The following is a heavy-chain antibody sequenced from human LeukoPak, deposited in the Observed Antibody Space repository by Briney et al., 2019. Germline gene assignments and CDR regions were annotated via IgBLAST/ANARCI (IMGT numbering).Heavy chain of an antibody. CDR3: AREREDIKLMLYAYYFDY. D-gene: IGHD2-8*01. CDR1: GGSISSGGYS. V-gene: IGHV4-61*02. J-gene: IGHJ4*02. Sequence: PSQTLSLTCAVSGGSISSGGYSWSWIRQPAGKGLEWIGRIYTSGSTNYNPSLKSRVTMSVDPSKNQFSLKLSSVTAADTAVYYCAREREDIKLMLYAYYFDYWGQGTLVTVSS. CDR2: IYTSGST.